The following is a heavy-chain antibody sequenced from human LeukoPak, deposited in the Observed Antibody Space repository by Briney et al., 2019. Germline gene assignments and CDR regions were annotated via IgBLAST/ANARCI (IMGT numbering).Heavy chain of an antibody. D-gene: IGHD3-10*01. CDR1: GGSISSYY. Sequence: PSETLSLTCTVSGGSISSYYWSWIRQPPGKGLEWIGYIYYSGSTNYNPSLKSRVTISVDTSKNQFSLKLSSVTAADTAVYYCARLKYYYGSGSYSAYYYYYGMDVWGQGTTVTVSS. V-gene: IGHV4-59*08. CDR3: ARLKYYYGSGSYSAYYYYYGMDV. CDR2: IYYSGST. J-gene: IGHJ6*02.